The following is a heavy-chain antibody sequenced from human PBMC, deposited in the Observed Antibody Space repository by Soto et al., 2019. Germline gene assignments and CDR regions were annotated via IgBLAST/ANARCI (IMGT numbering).Heavy chain of an antibody. V-gene: IGHV1-18*04. CDR1: GYTFTSFG. CDR3: ARDHTGHLDY. Sequence: QVQLVQSGAEVQKPGASVKVSCKASGYTFTSFGISWVRQAPGQGLEWMRWISGYSANTNYAQKFQGRATMTRDTSTNTAYMELRSLRSDDTAVYYCARDHTGHLDYWGQGTLVTVSS. D-gene: IGHD5-18*01. J-gene: IGHJ4*02. CDR2: ISGYSANT.